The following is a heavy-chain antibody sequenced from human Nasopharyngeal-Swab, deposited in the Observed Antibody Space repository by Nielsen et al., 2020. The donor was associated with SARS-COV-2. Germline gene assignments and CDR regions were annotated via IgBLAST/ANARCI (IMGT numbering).Heavy chain of an antibody. V-gene: IGHV3-21*06. J-gene: IGHJ4*02. CDR1: GFSFNTYT. CDR2: IHTGGNDI. D-gene: IGHD3-16*01. Sequence: GESLKISCAASGFSFNTYTFNWVRQAPGKGLEWVSFIHTGGNDILYAESVKGRFSISRDDAQSSLHLQMNSLRVEDTAVYYCLRGIGGLQATDREFWGQGTLVTVSS. CDR3: LRGIGGLQATDREF.